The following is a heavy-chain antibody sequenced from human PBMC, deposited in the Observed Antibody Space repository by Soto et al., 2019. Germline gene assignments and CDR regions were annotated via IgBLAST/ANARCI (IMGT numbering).Heavy chain of an antibody. D-gene: IGHD5-18*01. CDR2: IIPIFGTA. CDR3: ARDGVDTAMVSHWFDP. CDR1: GGTFSSYA. J-gene: IGHJ5*02. V-gene: IGHV1-69*13. Sequence: SLKVSCKASGGTFSSYAISWVRQAPGQGLEWMGGIIPIFGTANYAQKFQGRVTITADESTSTAYMELSSLRSEDTAVYYCARDGVDTAMVSHWFDPWGQGTLVTVSS.